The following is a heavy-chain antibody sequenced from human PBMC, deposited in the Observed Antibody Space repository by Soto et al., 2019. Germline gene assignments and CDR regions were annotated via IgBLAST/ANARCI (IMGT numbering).Heavy chain of an antibody. CDR3: ARGGTSYYDSLTGYYGEDAFDI. Sequence: QVQLVHSGAEVKKPGSSVKVSCRASGGTFSTYTISWVRQAPGQGLEWMGRIIPILGMANYAQKFQGRVTITADKSTSTAYRELRSLRSEDTALYYCARGGTSYYDSLTGYYGEDAFDIWGQGTMVTVSS. V-gene: IGHV1-69*02. CDR2: IIPILGMA. J-gene: IGHJ3*02. CDR1: GGTFSTYT. D-gene: IGHD3-9*01.